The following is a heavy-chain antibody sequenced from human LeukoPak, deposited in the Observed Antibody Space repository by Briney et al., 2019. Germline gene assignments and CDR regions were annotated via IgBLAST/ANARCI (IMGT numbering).Heavy chain of an antibody. D-gene: IGHD6-19*01. Sequence: GGSLRLSCAASGFTFSSYAMSWVRQAPGKGLEWVSAISGSGGSTYYADSVKGRCTISRDNSKNTLYLQMNSLRAEDTAVYYCAKVGSGWYRAAYYFDYWGQGTLVTVSS. J-gene: IGHJ4*02. CDR2: ISGSGGST. CDR1: GFTFSSYA. CDR3: AKVGSGWYRAAYYFDY. V-gene: IGHV3-23*01.